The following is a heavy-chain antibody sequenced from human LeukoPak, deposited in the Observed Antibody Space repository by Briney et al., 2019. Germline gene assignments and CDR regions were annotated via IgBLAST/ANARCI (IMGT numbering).Heavy chain of an antibody. Sequence: GESLKISCKGSGYSFASHWIGWVRQMPGKDLEWMGIIYPGGSDTRYSPSFQGQVTISADKSISTAYLQWSSLKASDTAMYYCARPRSWYEGDAFDIWGQGTMVTVSS. CDR2: IYPGGSDT. J-gene: IGHJ3*02. CDR1: GYSFASHW. V-gene: IGHV5-51*01. CDR3: ARPRSWYEGDAFDI. D-gene: IGHD6-13*01.